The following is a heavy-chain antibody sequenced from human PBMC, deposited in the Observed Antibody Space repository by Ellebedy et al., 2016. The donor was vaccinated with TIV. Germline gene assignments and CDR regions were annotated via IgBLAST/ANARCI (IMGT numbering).Heavy chain of an antibody. V-gene: IGHV4-59*01. J-gene: IGHJ6*02. CDR2: IYYSGST. CDR1: GGSFSGYY. CDR3: ARVLTPEYYYGMDV. Sequence: SETLSLTXAVYGGSFSGYYWSWIRQHPGKGLEWIGYIYYSGSTYYNPSLKSRVTISVDTSKNQFSLKLSSVTAADTAVYYCARVLTPEYYYGMDVWGQGTTVTVSS. D-gene: IGHD1-14*01.